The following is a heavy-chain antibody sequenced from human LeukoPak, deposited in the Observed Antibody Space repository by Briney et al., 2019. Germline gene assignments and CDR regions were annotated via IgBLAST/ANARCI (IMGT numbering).Heavy chain of an antibody. D-gene: IGHD5-12*01. V-gene: IGHV3-74*01. CDR1: GSTFSNYW. CDR2: INTDGSDT. J-gene: IGHJ4*02. Sequence: PGGSLRLSCVVSGSTFSNYWMHWVRQAPGKGLVWVSRINTDGSDTSYVESVRGRFTVSRDNAKNTLYLQMNSLKSEDTAVYYCARRGEDGFGYRHWGQGTLVTVSS. CDR3: ARRGEDGFGYRH.